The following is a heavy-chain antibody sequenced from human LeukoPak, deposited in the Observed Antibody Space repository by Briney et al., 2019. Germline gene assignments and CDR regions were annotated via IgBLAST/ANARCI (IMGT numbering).Heavy chain of an antibody. J-gene: IGHJ4*02. D-gene: IGHD5-18*01. CDR2: IRYDGSNK. Sequence: GGSLRLSCAASGFTFSSYGMHWVRQAPGKGLEWVAFIRYDGSNKYYADSVKGRFTISRDNSKNTLYLQMNSLRAEDTAVYYCASIPGGGYSYGFLYFDYWGQGTLVTVSS. CDR3: ASIPGGGYSYGFLYFDY. V-gene: IGHV3-30*02. CDR1: GFTFSSYG.